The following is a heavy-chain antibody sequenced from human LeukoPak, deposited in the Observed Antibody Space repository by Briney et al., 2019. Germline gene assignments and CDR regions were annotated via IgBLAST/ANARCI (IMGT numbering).Heavy chain of an antibody. V-gene: IGHV4-59*01. Sequence: SETLSLTCTVSGGSTTSYYWSWIRQPPGKGLEWIGCIYYSGTTNYNPSLKSRVTISVDTSKNQFSLKLSSVTAADTAVYYCARVRDGSSFSAFDMWGQGTMVTVSS. D-gene: IGHD1-26*01. CDR1: GGSTTSYY. CDR2: IYYSGTT. CDR3: ARVRDGSSFSAFDM. J-gene: IGHJ3*02.